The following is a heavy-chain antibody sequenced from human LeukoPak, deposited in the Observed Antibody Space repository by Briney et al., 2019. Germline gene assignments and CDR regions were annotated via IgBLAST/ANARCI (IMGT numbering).Heavy chain of an antibody. CDR2: ISGYNGNT. CDR3: ARDGYDSSGYYFHY. V-gene: IGHV1-18*01. D-gene: IGHD3-22*01. CDR1: GYTFTTYG. J-gene: IGHJ4*02. Sequence: ASVKVSCKASGYTFTTYGISWVRQAPGQGLEWMGWISGYNGNTNYAQKLQGRVTMTTDTSTSTAYMELRSLRSDDRAVYYCARDGYDSSGYYFHYWGQGTLVTVSS.